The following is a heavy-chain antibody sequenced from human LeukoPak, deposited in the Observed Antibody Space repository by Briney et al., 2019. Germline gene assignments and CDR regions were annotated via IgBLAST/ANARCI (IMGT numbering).Heavy chain of an antibody. CDR1: GGSFSSGGYY. CDR3: ARGRTDELVGATTAGIVDY. CDR2: IYHSGST. D-gene: IGHD1-26*01. V-gene: IGHV4-30-2*01. Sequence: PSQTLSLTCTVSGGSFSSGGYYWSWIRQPPGKGLEWIGYIYHSGSTYYNPSLKSRVTISVDRSKNQFSLKLSSVTAADTAVYYCARGRTDELVGATTAGIVDYWGQGTLVTVSS. J-gene: IGHJ4*02.